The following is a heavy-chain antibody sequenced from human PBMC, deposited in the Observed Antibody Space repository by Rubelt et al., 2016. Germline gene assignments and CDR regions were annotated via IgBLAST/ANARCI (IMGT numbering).Heavy chain of an antibody. J-gene: IGHJ4*02. D-gene: IGHD3-16*01. Sequence: QLQLQESGPGLVKPSETLSLTCTVSGGSISSSSYYWGWIRQPPGKGLEWIGSIYYSWSTYYTPSLKSRVTISVDTSKNQFSRKLSSVTAADTAVYYCARESKGGLDYWGQGTLVTVSS. CDR3: ARESKGGLDY. CDR1: GGSISSSSYY. CDR2: IYYSWST. V-gene: IGHV4-39*07.